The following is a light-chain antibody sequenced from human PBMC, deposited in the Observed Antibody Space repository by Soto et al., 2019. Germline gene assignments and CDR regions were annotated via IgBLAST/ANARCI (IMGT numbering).Light chain of an antibody. Sequence: QSALTQPASVSGSPGQSITISCSGTSSDVGAYNFVSWYQHHPGRAPQLIIYEVTIRPSGVSNRFSDSKSGNSASLTISGLQAEDEADYYCTSYTTTNAPYVFGSGTKVTV. CDR2: EVT. CDR3: TSYTTTNAPYV. CDR1: SSDVGAYNF. J-gene: IGLJ1*01. V-gene: IGLV2-14*01.